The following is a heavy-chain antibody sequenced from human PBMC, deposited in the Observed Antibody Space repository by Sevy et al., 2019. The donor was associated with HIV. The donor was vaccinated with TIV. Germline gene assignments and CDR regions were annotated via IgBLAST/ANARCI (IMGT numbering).Heavy chain of an antibody. CDR2: ISGPGLST. CDR3: AKALNPELESMIEVILRTLKGFDV. D-gene: IGHD3-22*01. Sequence: GGSLRLSCTASGFTFNTHAMTWVRQAPGKGLEWVSVISGPGLSTYYADSVKGRFTISRDNSKNTLYLQMNSLRVDDTATYYWAKALNPELESMIEVILRTLKGFDVWGQGTMVTVSS. V-gene: IGHV3-23*01. CDR1: GFTFNTHA. J-gene: IGHJ3*01.